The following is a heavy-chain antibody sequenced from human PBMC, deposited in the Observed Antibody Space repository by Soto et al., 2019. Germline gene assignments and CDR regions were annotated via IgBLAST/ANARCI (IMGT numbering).Heavy chain of an antibody. J-gene: IGHJ4*02. CDR2: VFYTGSAY. D-gene: IGHD3-3*01. CDR1: GGSISSGDYY. CDR3: VRDSVRFGPAFDS. Sequence: SETLSLTCTVSGGSISSGDYYWSWIRQAPGKGLEWIGYVFYTGSAYYYNPSLKRRVTISVDTSKNQFSLKLSSVTAADTAVYYCVRDSVRFGPAFDSWGQGTLVTVSS. V-gene: IGHV4-30-4*01.